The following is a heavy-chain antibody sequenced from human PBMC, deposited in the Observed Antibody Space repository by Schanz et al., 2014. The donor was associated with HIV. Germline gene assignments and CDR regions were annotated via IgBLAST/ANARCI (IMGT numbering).Heavy chain of an antibody. CDR2: INPTFGTP. D-gene: IGHD4-17*01. Sequence: QGQLVQSGAEVKKPGSSVKVSCNASGGTFSRYAISWVRQAPGQGLDWVGDINPTFGTPHYAQKFQGRVTITADESTSTAYMELSSLRSEDTAVYYCAKSRYGDYPYYFDYWGQGTLVTVSS. CDR1: GGTFSRYA. V-gene: IGHV1-69*01. CDR3: AKSRYGDYPYYFDY. J-gene: IGHJ4*02.